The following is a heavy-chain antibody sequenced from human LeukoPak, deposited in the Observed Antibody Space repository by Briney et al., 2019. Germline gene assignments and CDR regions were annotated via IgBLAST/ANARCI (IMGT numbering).Heavy chain of an antibody. CDR1: GYTLTELS. D-gene: IGHD1-1*01. J-gene: IGHJ5*02. CDR3: AIAQNWKAGWFDP. CDR2: VNPEDGET. Sequence: EASVKVSCKVSGYTLTELSIHWVRQAPGKGLEWMGGVNPEDGETIYAQKFQGRVTMTEDTPIDTTYMEVSSLRSEDTAVYFCAIAQNWKAGWFDPWGQGTLVTVSS. V-gene: IGHV1-24*01.